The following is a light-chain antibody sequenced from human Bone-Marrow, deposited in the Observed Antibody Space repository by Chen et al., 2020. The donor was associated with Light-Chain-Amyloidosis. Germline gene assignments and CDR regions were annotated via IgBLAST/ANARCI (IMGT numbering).Light chain of an antibody. CDR1: NIGSTS. V-gene: IGLV3-21*02. CDR3: QVWDRSSDRPV. Sequence: SYVLTQPSSVSVAPGQTATIAWGGNNIGSTSVHWSQKTPGQALLLVVYEDSDRPSGIPERLAGSNSGNTATLTISRGEAGDEADYYCQVWDRSSDRPVFGGGTKLTVL. CDR2: EDS. J-gene: IGLJ3*02.